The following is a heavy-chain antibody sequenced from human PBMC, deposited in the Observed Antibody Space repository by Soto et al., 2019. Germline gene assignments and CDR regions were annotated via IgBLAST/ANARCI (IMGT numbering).Heavy chain of an antibody. CDR2: IYPGDSDT. J-gene: IGHJ5*02. D-gene: IGHD2-2*01. V-gene: IGHV5-51*01. Sequence: PGESLKISCKVSGYSFTSYWIGWVRQMPGKGLEWMGIIYPGDSDTRYSPSFQGQVTISADKSISTAYLQWSSLKASDTAMYYCARHGIEYQLPDNWFDPWGQGTLVTVSS. CDR1: GYSFTSYW. CDR3: ARHGIEYQLPDNWFDP.